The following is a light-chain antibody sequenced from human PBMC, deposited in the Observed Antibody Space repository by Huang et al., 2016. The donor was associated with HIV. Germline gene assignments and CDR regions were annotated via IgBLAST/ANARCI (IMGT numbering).Light chain of an antibody. CDR1: QSVSRN. Sequence: EIVMTQSPATLSVSPGERATLSCRASQSVSRNLALYPQKHGQAPRLLIYGAFTRVTGVPARFSGSGSGTEFTLTSSRLEPEDFAVYSCQQYGSSPTFGGGTKVEIK. J-gene: IGKJ4*01. V-gene: IGKV3-15*01. CDR2: GAF. CDR3: QQYGSSPT.